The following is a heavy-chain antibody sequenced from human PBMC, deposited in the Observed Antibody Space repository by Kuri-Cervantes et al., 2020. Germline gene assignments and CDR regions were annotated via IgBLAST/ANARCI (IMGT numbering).Heavy chain of an antibody. V-gene: IGHV3-30-3*01. CDR1: GFTFSSYA. Sequence: GESLKISCAASGFTFSSYAMHWVRQAPGKGLEWVAVISYDGSNKYYADSVKGRFTISRDNSKNTLYLQMNSLRAEDTAVYYCARSNIAAAGTNFDYWGQGTLVTVS. CDR3: ARSNIAAAGTNFDY. J-gene: IGHJ4*02. D-gene: IGHD6-13*01. CDR2: ISYDGSNK.